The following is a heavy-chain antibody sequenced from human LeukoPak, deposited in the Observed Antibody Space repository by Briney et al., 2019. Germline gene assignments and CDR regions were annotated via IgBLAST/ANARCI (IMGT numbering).Heavy chain of an antibody. D-gene: IGHD2-2*01. CDR2: ISSNGGST. V-gene: IGHV3-64D*06. CDR3: VSGYCSSTSSRLAY. J-gene: IGHJ4*02. CDR1: GFTFSSCA. Sequence: GGSLRLSCSASGFTFSSCAMLWVRQAPGKGLQYVSTISSNGGSTYYADSVKGRFTISRDNSKNTLFLQMSSLRAEDTAVYYCVSGYCSSTSSRLAYWGQGALVTVSS.